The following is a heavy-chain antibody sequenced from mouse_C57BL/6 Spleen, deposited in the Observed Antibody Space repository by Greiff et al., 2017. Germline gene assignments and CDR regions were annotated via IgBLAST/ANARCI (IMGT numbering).Heavy chain of an antibody. CDR3: AREKLGDAMDY. D-gene: IGHD3-3*01. V-gene: IGHV1-52*01. J-gene: IGHJ4*01. CDR2: IDPSDSET. Sequence: QVQLQQPGAELVRPGSSVKLSCKASGYTFTSYWMHWVKQRPIQGLEWIGNIDPSDSETHYNQKFKDKATLTVDKSSSTAYMQLSSLTSEDSAVYYCAREKLGDAMDYWGQGTSVTVSS. CDR1: GYTFTSYW.